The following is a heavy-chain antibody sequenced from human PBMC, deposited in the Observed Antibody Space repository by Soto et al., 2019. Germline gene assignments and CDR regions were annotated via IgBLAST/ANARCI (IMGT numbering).Heavy chain of an antibody. CDR1: GYTFTDYY. D-gene: IGHD2-15*01. CDR3: ARERCTTGSCYGGTFDY. J-gene: IGHJ4*01. V-gene: IGHV1-2*04. Sequence: ASVKVSCKASGYTFTDYYIHWVRQAPGQGLEWMGWINPNGGDTTYAQKFQGWVTMTRDTSIGTASIGTAYMELSRLKSDDTAVYYCARERCTTGSCYGGTFDYWGQ. CDR2: INPNGGDT.